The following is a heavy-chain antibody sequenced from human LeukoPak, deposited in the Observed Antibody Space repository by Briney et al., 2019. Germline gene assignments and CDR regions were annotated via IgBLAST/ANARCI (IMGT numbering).Heavy chain of an antibody. V-gene: IGHV1-2*02. CDR1: VYTFTHYY. Sequence: ASVTVSCKASVYTFTHYYMHWVRQAPGQGLEWMGWINPNSGGTNYAQKFQATVTMTRHTSISAVYMELSRLRSDDTAVYYCARDGTGVYNLVQYWGQGTLVTVSS. J-gene: IGHJ4*02. CDR3: ARDGTGVYNLVQY. D-gene: IGHD5-24*01. CDR2: INPNSGGT.